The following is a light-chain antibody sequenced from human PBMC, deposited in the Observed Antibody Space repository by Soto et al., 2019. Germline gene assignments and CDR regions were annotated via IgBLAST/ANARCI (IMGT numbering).Light chain of an antibody. CDR3: AAWDDSLSGL. J-gene: IGLJ2*01. V-gene: IGLV1-47*02. CDR2: SNN. Sequence: VLTQPPSASGTPGQRVTISCSGSSSNIGSNYVYWYQQLPGTAPKLLIYSNNQRPSGVPDRFSGSKSGTSASLAISGLRSEDEADYYCAAWDDSLSGLFGGGTKLTVL. CDR1: SSNIGSNY.